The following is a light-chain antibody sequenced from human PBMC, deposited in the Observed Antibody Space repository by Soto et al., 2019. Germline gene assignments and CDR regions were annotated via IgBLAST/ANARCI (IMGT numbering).Light chain of an antibody. Sequence: ETVMTQSPATLSVSPGERATLSCRASQSVSTKLAWYQQKPGQAPRLLIYGASTRATVIPARFSGSGSGTEFTLTVSSLQSEDFAVYYCQQYYDWPPITFGQGTRLEIK. CDR1: QSVSTK. V-gene: IGKV3D-15*01. CDR2: GAS. J-gene: IGKJ5*01. CDR3: QQYYDWPPIT.